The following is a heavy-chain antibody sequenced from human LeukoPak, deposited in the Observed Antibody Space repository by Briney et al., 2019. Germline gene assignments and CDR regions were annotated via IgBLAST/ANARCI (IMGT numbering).Heavy chain of an antibody. Sequence: GGSLRLSCTASGFTLSSYWMNWVRQAPGKGLEWVANIKQDGSEKYYVDSVKGRFTISSDNAKKSLYLQMNSLRAEDTAVYYCARETEMANLDYWGQGTLVTVSS. D-gene: IGHD5-24*01. V-gene: IGHV3-7*04. CDR2: IKQDGSEK. CDR1: GFTLSSYW. CDR3: ARETEMANLDY. J-gene: IGHJ4*02.